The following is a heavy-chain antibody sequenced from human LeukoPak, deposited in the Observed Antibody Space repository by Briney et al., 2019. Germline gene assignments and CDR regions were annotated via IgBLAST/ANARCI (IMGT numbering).Heavy chain of an antibody. CDR3: ARMRGMVRGVNLLDY. Sequence: GGSLRFSCAASGFTFSTFSMNWVRQAPGKGLEWVSYISSSSSLIYYADSVKGRFTISRDNAKNSLFLQMNSLRAEDTAVYYCARMRGMVRGVNLLDYWGQGTLVTVSS. CDR2: ISSSSSLI. V-gene: IGHV3-48*04. J-gene: IGHJ4*02. D-gene: IGHD3-10*01. CDR1: GFTFSTFS.